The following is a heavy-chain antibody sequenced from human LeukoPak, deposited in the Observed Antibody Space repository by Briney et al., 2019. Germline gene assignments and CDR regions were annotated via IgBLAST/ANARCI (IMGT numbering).Heavy chain of an antibody. Sequence: SETLSLTCAVYGGPFSGYYWSWIRQPPGKGLGWIGEINHSGSTNYNPSLKSRVTISVDTSKNQFSLKLSSVTAADTAVYYCARSGRRAAAGTLNYWGQGTLVTVSS. D-gene: IGHD6-13*01. CDR2: INHSGST. CDR3: ARSGRRAAAGTLNY. J-gene: IGHJ4*02. CDR1: GGPFSGYY. V-gene: IGHV4-34*01.